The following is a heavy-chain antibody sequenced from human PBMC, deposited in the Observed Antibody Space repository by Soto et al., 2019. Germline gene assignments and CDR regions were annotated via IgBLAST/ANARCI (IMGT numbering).Heavy chain of an antibody. V-gene: IGHV4-59*08. D-gene: IGHD3-10*01. CDR2: IYYSGST. CDR1: GGSISSYY. CDR3: ARYYGSGNDQYYYYMDV. J-gene: IGHJ6*03. Sequence: SETLSLTCTVSGGSISSYYWSWIRQPPGKGLEWIGYIYYSGSTNYNPSLKSRVTISVDTSKNQFSLKLSSVTAADTAVYYCARYYGSGNDQYYYYMDVWRRGTTVTVSS.